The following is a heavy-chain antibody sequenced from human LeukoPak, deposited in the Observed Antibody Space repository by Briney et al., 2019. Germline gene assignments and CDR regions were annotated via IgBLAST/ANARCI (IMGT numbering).Heavy chain of an antibody. Sequence: SQTLSLTCAISGDSVSSNSAAWNWIRQSPSRGPEWLGRTYYRSKLYNDYAVSVKSRITINPDTSKNQFSLQLNSVTPEDTAVYYCARGSGGSYMGWFDPWGQGTLVTVSS. J-gene: IGHJ5*02. CDR2: TYYRSKLYN. V-gene: IGHV6-1*01. CDR3: ARGSGGSYMGWFDP. D-gene: IGHD1-26*01. CDR1: GDSVSSNSAA.